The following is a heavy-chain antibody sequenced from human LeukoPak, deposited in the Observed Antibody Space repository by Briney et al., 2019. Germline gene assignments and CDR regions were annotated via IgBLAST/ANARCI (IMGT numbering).Heavy chain of an antibody. CDR2: ITDSGSTN. J-gene: IGHJ4*02. V-gene: IGHV3-11*01. D-gene: IGHD4-17*01. Sequence: KPGGSLRLSCAASGFSFSDFYMNWIRQAPGKGLEWVSYITDSGSTNFYADSVKGRFTISRDNAKNSLYLQMNSLRVEDTAIYYCARETSYGDYTYVDYRGQGTLVTVSS. CDR3: ARETSYGDYTYVDY. CDR1: GFSFSDFY.